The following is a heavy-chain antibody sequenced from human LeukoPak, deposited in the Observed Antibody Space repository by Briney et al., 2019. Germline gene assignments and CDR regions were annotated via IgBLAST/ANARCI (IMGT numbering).Heavy chain of an antibody. CDR1: GGTFSSYA. D-gene: IGHD5-18*01. CDR3: ARDNQYSYGPGPFVY. J-gene: IGHJ4*02. Sequence: EASVKVSCKASGGTFSSYAISWVRQAPGQGLEWMGGIIPIFGTANYAQKFQGRVTITADESTSTAYMELSSLRSEDTAVYYCARDNQYSYGPGPFVYWGQGTLVTVSS. CDR2: IIPIFGTA. V-gene: IGHV1-69*13.